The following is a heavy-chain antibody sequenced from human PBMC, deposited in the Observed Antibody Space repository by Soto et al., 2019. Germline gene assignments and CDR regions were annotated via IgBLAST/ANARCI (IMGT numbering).Heavy chain of an antibody. CDR1: GFTFSSYG. CDR2: IWYDGSNK. V-gene: IGHV3-33*01. CDR3: ARDFLNGNSGFDY. J-gene: IGHJ4*02. Sequence: QVQLVESGGGVVQPGRSLRLSCAASGFTFSSYGMHWVRQAPGKGLEWVAVIWYDGSNKYYADSVKGRFTISRDNSKNTLYLQMNSLRAEDTAVYYCARDFLNGNSGFDYWGQGTLVTVSS. D-gene: IGHD4-17*01.